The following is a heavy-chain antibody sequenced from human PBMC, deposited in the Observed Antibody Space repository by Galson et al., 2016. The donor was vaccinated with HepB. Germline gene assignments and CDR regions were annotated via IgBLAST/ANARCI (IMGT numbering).Heavy chain of an antibody. CDR2: ISGYNGNT. CDR3: AREDWNPRYYFNGMDV. CDR1: GYTFTTYG. D-gene: IGHD1-1*01. V-gene: IGHV1-18*01. J-gene: IGHJ6*02. Sequence: SVKVSCKASGYTFTTYGISWVRQAPGQGLEWMGWISGYNGNTHYAQKFQDRVTLTRDTSTGTAYMDLWGLTSDDTAVYYCAREDWNPRYYFNGMDVWGQGTTVTVSS.